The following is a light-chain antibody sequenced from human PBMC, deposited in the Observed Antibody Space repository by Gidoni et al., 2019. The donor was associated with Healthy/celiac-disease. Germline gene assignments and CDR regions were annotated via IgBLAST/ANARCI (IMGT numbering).Light chain of an antibody. J-gene: IGKJ3*01. Sequence: DIQMTQSPSSLSASVGDRVTITCRASQSISSYLNWYQQKPGKAPKLLIYAASSLQSGVPSRFSGSGSGTDFTLTISSLQPEDFATYYCQQSYSTSRFTFGPGTKVDSK. CDR2: AAS. CDR3: QQSYSTSRFT. CDR1: QSISSY. V-gene: IGKV1-39*01.